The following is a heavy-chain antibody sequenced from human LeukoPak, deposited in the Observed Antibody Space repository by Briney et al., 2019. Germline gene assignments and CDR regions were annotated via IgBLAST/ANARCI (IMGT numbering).Heavy chain of an antibody. CDR3: ANPTYYYGSESYYMGDY. CDR1: GFTFSSYA. V-gene: IGHV3-23*01. D-gene: IGHD3-10*01. Sequence: GRSLRLSCAASGFTFSSYALSWVRQAPGKGLEWVSTISGSGDSTYYADSVTGRFTIPRDNSKDTLFLQMNSLRAEDTALYYCANPTYYYGSESYYMGDYWGQGTLVTVSS. J-gene: IGHJ4*02. CDR2: ISGSGDST.